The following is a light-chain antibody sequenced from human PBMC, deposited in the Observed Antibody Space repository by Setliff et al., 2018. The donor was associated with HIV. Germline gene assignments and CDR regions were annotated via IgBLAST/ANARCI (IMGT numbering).Light chain of an antibody. J-gene: IGLJ1*01. CDR2: EVR. V-gene: IGLV2-14*01. CDR1: SSDVGGYSY. Sequence: QSVLTQPASVSGSPGRSITISCTGTSSDVGGYSYVSWYQQHPGKAHKLIIYEVRNRPSGVSNRFSGSKSGNTASLTISGLQAEDEADYYCSSYAITNTLPFGTGTKVTVL. CDR3: SSYAITNTLP.